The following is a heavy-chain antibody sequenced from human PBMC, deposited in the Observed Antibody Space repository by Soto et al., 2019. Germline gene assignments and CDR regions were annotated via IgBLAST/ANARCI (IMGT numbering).Heavy chain of an antibody. J-gene: IGHJ4*02. V-gene: IGHV1-18*01. Sequence: QVQLVQSGAEVKKPGASEKVSCEASGHTFPICGILGVRQAPGQGLEWMVCISAYNGNTNYAQKLQGRVTMTTDTSTSTAYMELRSLRSDDTAVYYCARDGHGGYVSDFDYWGQGTLVTVSS. CDR2: ISAYNGNT. CDR1: GHTFPICG. CDR3: ARDGHGGYVSDFDY. D-gene: IGHD5-12*01.